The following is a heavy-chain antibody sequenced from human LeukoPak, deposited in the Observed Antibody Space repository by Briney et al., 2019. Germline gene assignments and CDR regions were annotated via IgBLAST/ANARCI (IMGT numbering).Heavy chain of an antibody. CDR2: ISGSGGST. V-gene: IGHV3-23*01. J-gene: IGHJ4*02. CDR3: AKTVMKDYVWGSYRLYYFDY. Sequence: GRSLRLSCAASGFTFEDYAMHWVRQAPGKGLEWVSGISGSGGSTYYADSVKGRFTISRDNSKNTLYLQMNSLRAEDTAVYYCAKTVMKDYVWGSYRLYYFDYWGQGTLVTVSS. CDR1: GFTFEDYA. D-gene: IGHD3-16*02.